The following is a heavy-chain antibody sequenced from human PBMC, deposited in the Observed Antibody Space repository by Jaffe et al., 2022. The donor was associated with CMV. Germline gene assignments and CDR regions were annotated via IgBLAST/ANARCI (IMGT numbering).Heavy chain of an antibody. CDR2: IYSGGST. CDR3: ARGDTYYYYMDV. V-gene: IGHV3-66*01. D-gene: IGHD3-16*01. Sequence: EVQLVESGGGLVQPGGSLRLSCAASGFTFTNNYMTWVRQAPGKGLEWVSVIYSGGSTYYADSVKGRFAISRDNSKNTLFLQMNSLRAEDTALYYCARGDTYYYYMDVWGKGTTVTVSS. J-gene: IGHJ6*03. CDR1: GFTFTNNY.